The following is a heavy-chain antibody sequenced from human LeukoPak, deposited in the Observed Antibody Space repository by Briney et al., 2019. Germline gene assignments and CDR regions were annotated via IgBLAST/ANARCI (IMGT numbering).Heavy chain of an antibody. V-gene: IGHV1-18*01. Sequence: ASVKVSCKASGYTFTSYDISWVRQAPGQGLEWMGWISAYNGNTNYAQKLQGRVTMTTDTSTSTAYMELRSLRSDDTAVYYCARDKVDTAMVTSVKMDVWGKGTTVTVSS. CDR1: GYTFTSYD. J-gene: IGHJ6*04. D-gene: IGHD5-18*01. CDR3: ARDKVDTAMVTSVKMDV. CDR2: ISAYNGNT.